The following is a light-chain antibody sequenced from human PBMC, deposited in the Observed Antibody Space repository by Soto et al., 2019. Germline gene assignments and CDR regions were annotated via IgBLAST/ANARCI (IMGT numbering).Light chain of an antibody. V-gene: IGLV2-14*01. CDR2: DVS. J-gene: IGLJ1*01. CDR3: RSYTSATTNV. Sequence: QSALTQPASVSGSPGQSITISCTGTSSDVGAYNYDSWYQQYPGEAPKVIIYDVSHRPAGLSARLAGSNSGNTASLSISGHQTQDEAAYSCRSYTSATTNVFRTGTEVTVL. CDR1: SSDVGAYNY.